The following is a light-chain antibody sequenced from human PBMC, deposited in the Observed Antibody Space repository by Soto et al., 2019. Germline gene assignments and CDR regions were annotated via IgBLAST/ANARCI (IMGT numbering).Light chain of an antibody. CDR3: QSYDSSNQV. V-gene: IGLV6-57*03. J-gene: IGLJ3*02. CDR1: SGSIASNY. Sequence: NFMLTQPHSVSESPGKTVTISCTRSSGSIASNYVQWYQQRPGSAPTTVIYEDNQRPSGVPDRFSGSIDSSPNSASLTISGLKTEDEADYYCQSYDSSNQVFGGGTKLPVL. CDR2: EDN.